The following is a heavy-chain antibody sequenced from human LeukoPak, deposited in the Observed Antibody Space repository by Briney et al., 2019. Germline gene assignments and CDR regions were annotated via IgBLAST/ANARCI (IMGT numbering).Heavy chain of an antibody. CDR2: MSPNSGDT. D-gene: IGHD7-27*01. Sequence: ASVKVSCKASGYTFTTYDINWVRQATGQGLEWLGWMSPNSGDTGYAQKFQGRVTMTSDSSISTAYMELSSLRSEDTAIYYCVRTPPNWGFDYWGQGTLVTVSS. V-gene: IGHV1-8*01. CDR3: VRTPPNWGFDY. J-gene: IGHJ4*02. CDR1: GYTFTTYD.